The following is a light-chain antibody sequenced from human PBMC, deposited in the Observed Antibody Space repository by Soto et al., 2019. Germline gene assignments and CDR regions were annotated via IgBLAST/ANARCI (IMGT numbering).Light chain of an antibody. CDR3: QQYNNWPTLN. Sequence: EIVMTQSPATLSVSPGERATLSCRASQSVSSNLAWYQQKPGQAPRLLIYVASTRATGIPARFSGSGSGTEFTLTISRLQSEDLEVYYCQQYNNWPTLNFGGGTKVEIK. J-gene: IGKJ4*01. CDR2: VAS. CDR1: QSVSSN. V-gene: IGKV3-15*01.